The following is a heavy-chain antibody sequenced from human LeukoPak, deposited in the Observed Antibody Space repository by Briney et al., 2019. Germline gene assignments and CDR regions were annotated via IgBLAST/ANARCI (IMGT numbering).Heavy chain of an antibody. CDR1: GFTVSVNY. J-gene: IGHJ4*02. D-gene: IGHD1-26*01. V-gene: IGHV3-53*01. CDR3: AKRSGGSYGTLDY. CDR2: LYSSGGT. Sequence: PGESLRLSCAASGFTVSVNYMSWVRQAPGKGLEWVSVLYSSGGTNYADSVKGRFTISRDNSKNTLYLQMNSLGAEDTAVYYCAKRSGGSYGTLDYWGQGTLVTVSS.